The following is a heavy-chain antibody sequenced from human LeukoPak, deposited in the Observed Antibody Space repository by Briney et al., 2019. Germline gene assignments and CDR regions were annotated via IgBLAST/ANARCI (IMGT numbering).Heavy chain of an antibody. V-gene: IGHV3-7*01. D-gene: IGHD5-18*01. CDR2: IKQDGSEK. CDR1: GFTFSSYW. J-gene: IGHJ6*03. Sequence: GGSLRLSCAASGFTFSSYWMSWVRQAPGKGLEWVANIKQDGSEKYYVDSAKGRFTISRDNAKNSLYLQMNSLRAEDTAVYYCAREDGYSYGMNYYYYYYMDVWGKGTTVTVSS. CDR3: AREDGYSYGMNYYYYYYMDV.